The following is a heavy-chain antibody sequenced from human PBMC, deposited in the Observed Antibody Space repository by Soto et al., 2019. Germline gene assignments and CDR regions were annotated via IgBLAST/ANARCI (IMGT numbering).Heavy chain of an antibody. J-gene: IGHJ3*02. D-gene: IGHD3-22*01. CDR1: GFPFTKAW. CDR3: TTDGFTGIVGI. CDR2: IRSKTSSETR. V-gene: IGHV3-15*01. Sequence: EVQLVESGGSLVPPGGSLRLSCAASGFPFTKAWMTWVRQAPGKGLEWVGRIRSKTSSETREYAAPVKGRFTISRDDSKNKLYLEMNSLKIEDTGVYYCTTDGFTGIVGIWDQGTMVTVSS.